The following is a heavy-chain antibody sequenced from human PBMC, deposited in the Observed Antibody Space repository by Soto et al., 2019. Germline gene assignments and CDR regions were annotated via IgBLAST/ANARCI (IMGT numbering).Heavy chain of an antibody. Sequence: QVQLQQWGAGLLKPSETLSLTCAVYGGSFSGYYWSWIRQPPGQGLEWIGEINHSGSTNYNPSLKGRVTISVDTSKNQFSLKLSSVTAADTAVYYCARYCSSTSCSGGVDYWGQGTLVTVSS. CDR3: ARYCSSTSCSGGVDY. V-gene: IGHV4-34*01. J-gene: IGHJ4*02. CDR1: GGSFSGYY. D-gene: IGHD2-2*01. CDR2: INHSGST.